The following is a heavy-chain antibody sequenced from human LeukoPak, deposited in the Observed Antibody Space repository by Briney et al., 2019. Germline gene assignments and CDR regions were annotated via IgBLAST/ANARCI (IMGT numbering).Heavy chain of an antibody. J-gene: IGHJ3*02. CDR1: GYTFTSYY. D-gene: IGHD2-2*02. CDR2: INPNSGGT. V-gene: IGHV1-2*02. Sequence: ASVKVSCKASGYTFTSYYMHWVRQAPGQGLEWMGWINPNSGGTNYAQKFQGRVTMTRDTSISTAYMELSRLRSDDTAVYYCASPTKYCSSTSCYRNHDAFDIWGQGTMVTVSS. CDR3: ASPTKYCSSTSCYRNHDAFDI.